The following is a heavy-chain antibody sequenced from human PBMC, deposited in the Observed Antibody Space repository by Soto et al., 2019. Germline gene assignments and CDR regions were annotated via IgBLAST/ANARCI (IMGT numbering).Heavy chain of an antibody. CDR1: GGSFRGYY. J-gene: IGHJ4*02. Sequence: PSETLSLTCAVYGGSFRGYYWSWIRQPPGKGLEWIGEINHSGSTNYNPSLKSRVTISVDTSKNQFSLKLSSVTAADTAVYYCARHSSSSPSSFDYWGQGTLVTVSS. CDR3: ARHSSSSPSSFDY. V-gene: IGHV4-34*01. CDR2: INHSGST. D-gene: IGHD6-6*01.